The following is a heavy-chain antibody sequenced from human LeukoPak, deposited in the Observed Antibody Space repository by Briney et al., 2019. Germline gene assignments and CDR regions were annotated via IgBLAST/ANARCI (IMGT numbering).Heavy chain of an antibody. D-gene: IGHD3-3*01. CDR1: GFTFSSYW. Sequence: PGGSLRLSCAASGFTFSSYWMSWVRQAPGKGLEWVANIKQDGSEKYYVDSVKGRFTISRDNSKNTLYLQMNSLRAEDTAVYYCASESVGSWRLRYFDYWGQGTLVTVSS. CDR2: IKQDGSEK. CDR3: ASESVGSWRLRYFDY. J-gene: IGHJ4*02. V-gene: IGHV3-7*03.